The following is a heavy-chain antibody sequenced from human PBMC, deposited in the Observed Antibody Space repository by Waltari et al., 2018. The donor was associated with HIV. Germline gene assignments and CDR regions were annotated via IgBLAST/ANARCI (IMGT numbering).Heavy chain of an antibody. CDR1: GGSISRYY. CDR3: ARDPRPYWYFDL. CDR2: IYYSGST. V-gene: IGHV4-59*01. Sequence: QVQLQESGPGLVKPSATLSLTCTVSGGSISRYYWSWIRQPPGKGLEWIGYIYYSGSTNYNPSLKSRVTISVDTSKNQFSLKLSSVTAADTAVYYCARDPRPYWYFDLWGRGTLVTVSS. J-gene: IGHJ2*01.